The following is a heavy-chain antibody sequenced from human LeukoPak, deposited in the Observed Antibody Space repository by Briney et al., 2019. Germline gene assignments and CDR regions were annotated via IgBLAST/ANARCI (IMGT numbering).Heavy chain of an antibody. D-gene: IGHD3-10*01. J-gene: IGHJ4*02. CDR1: GGSISSYY. V-gene: IGHV4-59*12. CDR2: IYYSGST. Sequence: KTSETLSLTCTVSGGSISSYYWSWVRQPPGKGLEWIGYIYYSGSTNYNPSLKSRVTISVDTSKNQFSLKLSSVTAADTAVYYCARRSHSPSGSPYWGQGTQVTVSS. CDR3: ARRSHSPSGSPY.